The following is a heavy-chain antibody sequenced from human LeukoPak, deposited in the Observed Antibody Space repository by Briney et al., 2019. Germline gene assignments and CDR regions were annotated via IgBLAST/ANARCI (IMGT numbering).Heavy chain of an antibody. CDR1: GGSISSYY. CDR3: SGSYFPVGVVEADY. J-gene: IGHJ4*02. Sequence: PSETLSLTCTVSGGSISSYYWSWIRQPPGKGLEWIGYIYYSGSTNYNPSLKSRVTISVDTPKNQFSLKLSSVTAADTAVYYCSGSYFPVGVVEADYWGQGTLVTVSS. CDR2: IYYSGST. D-gene: IGHD1-26*01. V-gene: IGHV4-59*01.